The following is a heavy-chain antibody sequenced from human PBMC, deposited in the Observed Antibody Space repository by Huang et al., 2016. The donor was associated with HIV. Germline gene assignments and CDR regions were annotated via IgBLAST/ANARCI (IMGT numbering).Heavy chain of an antibody. J-gene: IGHJ4*02. D-gene: IGHD6-25*01. CDR3: ARGPAPDY. CDR1: GGSFSGYY. CDR2: INHSGRT. V-gene: IGHV4-34*02. Sequence: QVQLQQWGAGLLKPSETLSLTCAVYGGSFSGYYWTWIRQPPGKGLEWIGGINHSGRTNYKASRKSRVRISVDTSNKQFSRKLKSVTAADTAVYYCARGPAPDYWGQGTLVTVSS.